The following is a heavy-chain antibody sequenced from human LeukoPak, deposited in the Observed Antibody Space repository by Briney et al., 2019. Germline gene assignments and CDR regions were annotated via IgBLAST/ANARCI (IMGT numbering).Heavy chain of an antibody. CDR3: ARATGATYNFDY. CDR1: GFTLSSYW. CDR2: IKSDETST. V-gene: IGHV3-74*01. J-gene: IGHJ4*02. Sequence: GGSLRLSCAASGFTLSSYWMHWVRQAPGKGLEWVSRIKSDETSTTYADSVKGRFTISRDNAKNTLYLQMNSLRAEDAAVYYCARATGATYNFDYWGQGTPLTLSS. D-gene: IGHD1-1*01.